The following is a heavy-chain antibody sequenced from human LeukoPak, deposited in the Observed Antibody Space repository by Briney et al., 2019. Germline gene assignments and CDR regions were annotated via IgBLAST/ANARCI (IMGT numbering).Heavy chain of an antibody. CDR1: GFTFSTYW. CDR3: ARIGSGVRGSYTFDA. CDR2: IHQDGNEE. V-gene: IGHV3-7*03. D-gene: IGHD1-26*01. Sequence: GGSLRLSCAASGFTFSTYWMSWVRQAPGKGLEWVANIHQDGNEEYYVDSVKGRFTISRDNSKNTLYLQMNSLRAEDTAVYYCARIGSGVRGSYTFDAWGQGTLVTVSS. J-gene: IGHJ4*02.